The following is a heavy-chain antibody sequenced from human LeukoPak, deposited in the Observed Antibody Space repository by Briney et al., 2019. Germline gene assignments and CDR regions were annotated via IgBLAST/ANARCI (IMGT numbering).Heavy chain of an antibody. J-gene: IGHJ4*02. V-gene: IGHV3-23*01. Sequence: GGSLRLSCAVSGLTFSNHALSWVRQAPGKGLEWVSAISGRDESTYYADSVKGRFTISRDNSKSTLYLQMSSLRAEDTAVYHCAKVTGTTNYWGQGTLVIVSS. CDR2: ISGRDEST. CDR3: AKVTGTTNY. D-gene: IGHD1-1*01. CDR1: GLTFSNHA.